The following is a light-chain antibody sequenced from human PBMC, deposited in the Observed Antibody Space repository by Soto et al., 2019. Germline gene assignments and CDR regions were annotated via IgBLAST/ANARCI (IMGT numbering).Light chain of an antibody. Sequence: QSVLTQPPSVSGAPGQRVTISCTGRSSSIGAGYAVHWYQHLPGTAPKLLIYGDTHRPSGVPDRFSGSKSGTSASLTISGLQAEDEADYFCFSYAGSSIWVFGGGTKVTVL. V-gene: IGLV1-40*01. CDR1: SSSIGAGYA. CDR2: GDT. J-gene: IGLJ3*02. CDR3: FSYAGSSIWV.